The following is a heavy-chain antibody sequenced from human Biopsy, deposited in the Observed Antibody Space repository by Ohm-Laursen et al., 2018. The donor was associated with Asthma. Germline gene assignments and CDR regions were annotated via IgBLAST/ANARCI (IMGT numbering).Heavy chain of an antibody. CDR2: ISVYNGNT. V-gene: IGHV1-18*01. Sequence: SVEVSCKTSGYTFNSAGITWVRQAPGQGLEWMGWISVYNGNTKVAQKLQDRVTMITDTSTSTAYMELRSLRSDDTAVYYCARGYSGSDRIVYYYSGLEVWGQGTTVTVSS. CDR1: GYTFNSAG. CDR3: ARGYSGSDRIVYYYSGLEV. D-gene: IGHD5-12*01. J-gene: IGHJ6*02.